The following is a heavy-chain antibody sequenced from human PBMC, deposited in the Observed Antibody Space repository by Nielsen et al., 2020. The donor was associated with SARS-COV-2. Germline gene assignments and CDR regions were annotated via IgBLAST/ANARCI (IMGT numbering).Heavy chain of an antibody. V-gene: IGHV3-9*01. J-gene: IGHJ6*01. CDR3: TLLQEHL. CDR1: GFAFDDYA. Sequence: GGSLRLSCVASGFAFDDYAMHWVRQAPGKGLEWVSGISWNSGSIGYADSVKGRFTISRDNAKNSLYLQMNSLHQGPIGLPPGTLLQEHLWG. CDR2: ISWNSGSI.